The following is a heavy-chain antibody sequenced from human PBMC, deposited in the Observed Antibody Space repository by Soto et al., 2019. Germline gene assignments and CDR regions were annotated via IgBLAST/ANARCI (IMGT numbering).Heavy chain of an antibody. CDR3: RKIRSTYVPSGGDLDD. Sequence: EVQLLESGGALIHPGGSLRLSCAASGFSFSIYSMTWVRQAPGKGLEWVSSISGSGLSRCYADSVKGRFTISRDNSRNTLNLQMNSLRAEATATYYRRKIRSTYVPSGGDLDDWGHGTLVSVSS. J-gene: IGHJ4*01. CDR2: ISGSGLSR. CDR1: GFSFSIYS. D-gene: IGHD3-16*02. V-gene: IGHV3-23*01.